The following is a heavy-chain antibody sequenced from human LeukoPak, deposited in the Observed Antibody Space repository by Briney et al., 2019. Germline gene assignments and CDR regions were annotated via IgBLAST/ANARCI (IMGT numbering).Heavy chain of an antibody. CDR2: ISYDGSNK. Sequence: AGGSLRLSRAASGFTFSSYGMHWVRQAPGKGLEWVAIISYDGSNKYYADSVKGRFTISRDNSKNTLYLQMSSLRAEDTTVYYCAKDVGDQYYSYGMDVWGQGTTVTVSS. D-gene: IGHD3-10*01. V-gene: IGHV3-30*18. CDR3: AKDVGDQYYSYGMDV. CDR1: GFTFSSYG. J-gene: IGHJ6*02.